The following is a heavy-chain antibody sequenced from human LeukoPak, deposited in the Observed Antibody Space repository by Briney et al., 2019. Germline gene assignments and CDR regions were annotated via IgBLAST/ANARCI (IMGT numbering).Heavy chain of an antibody. J-gene: IGHJ6*03. CDR3: ARLGEDDKFETYYYYYYMDV. CDR1: GGSISSGSYY. Sequence: SETLSLTCTVSGGSISSGSYYWSWIRQPAGKGLEWIGSIYHSGSTYYNPSLKSRVTISVDTSKNQFSLKLSSVTAADTAVYYCARLGEDDKFETYYYYYYMDVWGKGTTVTVSS. D-gene: IGHD3-16*01. V-gene: IGHV4-39*07. CDR2: IYHSGST.